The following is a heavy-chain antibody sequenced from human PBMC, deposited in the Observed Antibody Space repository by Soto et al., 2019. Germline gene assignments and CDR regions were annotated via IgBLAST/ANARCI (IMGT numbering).Heavy chain of an antibody. J-gene: IGHJ4*02. CDR1: GGSISSNY. Sequence: PTETLSLTCTVSGGSISSNYWTWIRQPPGKGLEWIGYVYNSGSTNYNPSLKSRVTISEDTSKSQFSLKVNSMTAADTAVYYCERYRREAVAGYTLDNWGQGILVTV. V-gene: IGHV4-59*01. CDR3: ERYRREAVAGYTLDN. CDR2: VYNSGST. D-gene: IGHD6-13*01.